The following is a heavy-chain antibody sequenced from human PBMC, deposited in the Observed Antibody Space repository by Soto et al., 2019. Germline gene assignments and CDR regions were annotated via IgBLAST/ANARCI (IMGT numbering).Heavy chain of an antibody. J-gene: IGHJ6*02. Sequence: QVQLVESGGGVVQPGRSLRLSCAASGFTFSSYAMHWVRQAPGKGLEWVAVISYDGSNKYYADSVKGRFTISRDNSKNTLYLQMNSLRAEDTAVYYCARDLGYCSGGSCYSGYYYYGMDVWGQGTTVTVSS. CDR3: ARDLGYCSGGSCYSGYYYYGMDV. CDR1: GFTFSSYA. D-gene: IGHD2-15*01. V-gene: IGHV3-30-3*01. CDR2: ISYDGSNK.